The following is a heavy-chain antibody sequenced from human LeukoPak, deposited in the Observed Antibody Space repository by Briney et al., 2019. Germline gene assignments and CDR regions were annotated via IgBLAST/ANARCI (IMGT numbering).Heavy chain of an antibody. J-gene: IGHJ6*03. CDR1: GGSISSYY. Sequence: PSETLSLTCTVSGGSISSYYWSWIRQPAGKGLEWIGRIYTSGSTNYNPSLKSRVTMSVDTSKNQFSLKLSSVTAADTAVYYCARGVGWEQRYYFYYYMDVWGKGTTVTVSS. V-gene: IGHV4-4*07. CDR3: ARGVGWEQRYYFYYYMDV. CDR2: IYTSGST. D-gene: IGHD1-26*01.